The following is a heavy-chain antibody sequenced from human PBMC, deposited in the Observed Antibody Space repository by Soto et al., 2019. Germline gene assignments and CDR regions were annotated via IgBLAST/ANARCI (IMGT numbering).Heavy chain of an antibody. V-gene: IGHV4-30-2*01. CDR1: GRPLSSGGYS. D-gene: IGHD3-22*01. J-gene: IGHJ5*02. CDR2: IYHSGST. CDR3: ARARRYYDSSGYSNWFDP. Sequence: PSETLCFTGALCGRPLSSGGYSWSGIRQPPGQGLEWIGYIYHSGSTYYNPSLKSRVTISVDRSKTQFSLKLSSVTAADTAVYYCARARRYYDSSGYSNWFDPWGQGTLVTVSS.